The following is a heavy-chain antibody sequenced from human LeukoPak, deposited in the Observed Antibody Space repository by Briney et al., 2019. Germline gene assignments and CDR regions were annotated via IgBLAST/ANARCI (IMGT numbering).Heavy chain of an antibody. CDR3: AKGGYYDFWSGYYTFDY. D-gene: IGHD3-3*01. CDR2: ISWNSGSI. V-gene: IGHV3-9*01. Sequence: GRSLRLSCTASGFTFDDYAMHWVRHPPRPGLHRASAISWNSGSIGYADSVKGRFTISRDNAKNSLYLQMNSLRAEDTALYYCAKGGYYDFWSGYYTFDYWGQGTLVTVSS. CDR1: GFTFDDYA. J-gene: IGHJ4*02.